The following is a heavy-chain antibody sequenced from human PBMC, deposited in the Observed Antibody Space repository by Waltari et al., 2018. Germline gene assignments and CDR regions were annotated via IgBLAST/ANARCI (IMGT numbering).Heavy chain of an antibody. J-gene: IGHJ5*02. CDR1: GFSLITSGVC. CDR3: ARIWTPDNAINQPPDP. D-gene: IGHD2-21*01. Sequence: QVTLRESGPALVKPTQTLRLTCAFSGFSLITSGVCVTWIRQPPGTALEWLARIDWDDDKWYNTSLRTRIAISKDTSKNQVVLTMTNMDPVDTATYYCARIWTPDNAINQPPDPWGQGTLVIVSS. CDR2: IDWDDDK. V-gene: IGHV2-70*15.